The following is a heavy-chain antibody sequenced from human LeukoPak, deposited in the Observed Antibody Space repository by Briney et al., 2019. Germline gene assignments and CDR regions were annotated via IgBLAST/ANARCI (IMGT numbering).Heavy chain of an antibody. J-gene: IGHJ4*02. Sequence: GGSLRLSCAASGFTFSSYEMNWVRQAPGKGLEWVSYISSSGSNKYYTDSVKGRFTISRDNDKNSLYLQMNSLRAEDTGVYYCARERPRIAVARYYFDYWGQGALVTVSP. CDR3: ARERPRIAVARYYFDY. D-gene: IGHD6-19*01. CDR1: GFTFSSYE. CDR2: ISSSGSNK. V-gene: IGHV3-48*03.